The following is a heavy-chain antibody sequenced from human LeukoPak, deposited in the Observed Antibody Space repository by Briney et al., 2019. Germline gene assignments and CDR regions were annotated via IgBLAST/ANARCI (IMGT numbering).Heavy chain of an antibody. V-gene: IGHV3-23*01. CDR1: GFTVSSNY. D-gene: IGHD3-3*01. CDR2: ISGSGGST. CDR3: ARDPQYDFWSGIYRGGYFDY. Sequence: GGSLRLSCAASGFTVSSNYMSWVRQAPGKGLEWVSAISGSGGSTYYADSVKGRFTISRDNSKNTLYLQMNSLRAEDTAVYYCARDPQYDFWSGIYRGGYFDYWGQGTLVTVSS. J-gene: IGHJ4*02.